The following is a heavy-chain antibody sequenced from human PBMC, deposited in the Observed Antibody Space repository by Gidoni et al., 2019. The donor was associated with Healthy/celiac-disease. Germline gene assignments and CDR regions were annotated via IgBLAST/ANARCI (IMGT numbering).Heavy chain of an antibody. J-gene: IGHJ4*02. CDR2: ISWNSGSI. Sequence: EVQLVESGGGLVQPGRSLRLSCAASGFTFDDYAMHWVRQAPGKGLEWVSGISWNSGSIGYADSVKGRFTISRDNAKNSLYLQMNSLRAEDTALYYCAKLSVVAAQDYWGQGTLVTVSS. D-gene: IGHD2-15*01. CDR1: GFTFDDYA. V-gene: IGHV3-9*01. CDR3: AKLSVVAAQDY.